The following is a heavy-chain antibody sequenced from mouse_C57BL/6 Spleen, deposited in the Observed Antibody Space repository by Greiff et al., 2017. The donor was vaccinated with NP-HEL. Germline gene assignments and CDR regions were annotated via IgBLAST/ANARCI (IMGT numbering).Heavy chain of an antibody. V-gene: IGHV1-61*01. Sequence: QVQLQQSGAELVRPGSSVKLSCKASGYTFTSYWMDWVKQRPGQGLEWIGNIYPSDSETHYNQKFKDKATLTVDKSSSTAYMQLSSLTSEDSAVYYCARMGDGPYFDYWGQGTTLTVSS. CDR2: IYPSDSET. J-gene: IGHJ2*01. CDR1: GYTFTSYW. D-gene: IGHD2-3*01. CDR3: ARMGDGPYFDY.